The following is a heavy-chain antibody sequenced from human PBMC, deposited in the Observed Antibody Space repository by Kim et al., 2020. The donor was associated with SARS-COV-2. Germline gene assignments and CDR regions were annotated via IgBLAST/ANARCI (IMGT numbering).Heavy chain of an antibody. V-gene: IGHV3-23*01. J-gene: IGHJ4*02. D-gene: IGHD3-22*01. CDR3: AKRENYDGSGYDY. Sequence: AASVKGRFTISRDNSKNTLYRQMNSLRAEDTAVYYCAKRENYDGSGYDYWGQGTLVTVSS.